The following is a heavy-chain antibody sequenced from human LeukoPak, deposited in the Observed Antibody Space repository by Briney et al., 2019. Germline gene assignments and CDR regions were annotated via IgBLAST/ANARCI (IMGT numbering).Heavy chain of an antibody. CDR1: GFTFSSYW. J-gene: IGHJ4*02. CDR2: IKADGSDK. Sequence: GRSLRLSCAASGFTFSSYWMTWVRQAPGRGLEWVATIKADGSDKYYVNSVKGRFTISRDNAKNSLSLQMDSLRAEDTAVYYCARGGLWGGDYWGQGTLVTVSS. V-gene: IGHV3-7*01. D-gene: IGHD3-16*01. CDR3: ARGGLWGGDY.